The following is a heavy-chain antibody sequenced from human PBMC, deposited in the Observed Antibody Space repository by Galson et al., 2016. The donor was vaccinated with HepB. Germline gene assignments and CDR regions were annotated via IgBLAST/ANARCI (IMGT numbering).Heavy chain of an antibody. D-gene: IGHD1-14*01. V-gene: IGHV2-5*08. Sequence: PALVKPTQTLTLTCTFSGFSLSTAGMGVGWIRQPPGKALEWLALIYWDDDVRYSPSLKNRLTITKDTSENQVVLTMTNMNPVDTATYYCAHHREWFDFWGQGNLVIVSS. J-gene: IGHJ5*01. CDR2: IYWDDDV. CDR1: GFSLSTAGMG. CDR3: AHHREWFDF.